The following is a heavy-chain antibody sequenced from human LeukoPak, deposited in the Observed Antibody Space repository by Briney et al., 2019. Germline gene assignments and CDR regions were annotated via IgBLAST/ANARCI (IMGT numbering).Heavy chain of an antibody. CDR2: IYYSGSA. D-gene: IGHD6-13*01. J-gene: IGHJ4*02. V-gene: IGHV4-59*01. CDR3: ARDQQPDY. CDR1: GGSINSYY. Sequence: SETLSLTCTVSGGSINSYYWTWIRQPPGKGLEWIGCIYYSGSANYNPSLKSRVTISVDTSKNQFSLELRSLTAADSAVYYCARDQQPDYWGQGTLVTVSS.